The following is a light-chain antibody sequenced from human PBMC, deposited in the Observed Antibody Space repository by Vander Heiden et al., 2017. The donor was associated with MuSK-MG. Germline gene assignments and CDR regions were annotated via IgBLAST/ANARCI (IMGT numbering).Light chain of an antibody. Sequence: IEMTQSPSSLSASVADRVTITCRSSQSISSYLNCYQQKAGKAPKLLIYAASSLQSGVPSRFSGSGSGTDFTLTISSLQPEDFATYYCQQSYSTPLTFGRGTKVEIK. CDR2: AAS. J-gene: IGKJ4*01. CDR3: QQSYSTPLT. V-gene: IGKV1-39*01. CDR1: QSISSY.